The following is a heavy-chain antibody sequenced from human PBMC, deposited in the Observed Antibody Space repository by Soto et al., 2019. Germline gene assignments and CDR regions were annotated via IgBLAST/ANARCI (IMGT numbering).Heavy chain of an antibody. Sequence: GGSLRLSCAASGFTFSNAWMSWVRQAPGKGLEWVSYISSSSSTISYADSVKGRFTISRDNAKNSLYLQMNSLRAEDTAVYYCARDYDILTGFSPYWGQGTLVTVSS. V-gene: IGHV3-48*01. J-gene: IGHJ4*02. D-gene: IGHD3-9*01. CDR2: ISSSSSTI. CDR1: GFTFSNAW. CDR3: ARDYDILTGFSPY.